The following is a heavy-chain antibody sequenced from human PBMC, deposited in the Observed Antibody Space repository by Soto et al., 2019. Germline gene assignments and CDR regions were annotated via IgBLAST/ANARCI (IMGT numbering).Heavy chain of an antibody. Sequence: QVQLVQSGAEVKKPGSSVKVSCKASGGTFSSYAISWVRQAPGQGLEWMGGIIPIFGTANYAQKFQGRVTITGDESTSTAYMELSSLRSEDTAVYYCARPYCSGGSCYSEYYYYGMDVWGQGTTVTVSS. CDR1: GGTFSSYA. V-gene: IGHV1-69*01. D-gene: IGHD2-15*01. CDR2: IIPIFGTA. CDR3: ARPYCSGGSCYSEYYYYGMDV. J-gene: IGHJ6*02.